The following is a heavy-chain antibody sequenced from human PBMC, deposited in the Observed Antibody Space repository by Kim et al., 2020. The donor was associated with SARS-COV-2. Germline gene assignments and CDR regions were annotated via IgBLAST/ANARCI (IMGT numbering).Heavy chain of an antibody. CDR1: GYTFTSYG. V-gene: IGHV1-18*01. Sequence: ASVKVSCKASGYTFTSYGISWVRQAPGQGLEWMGWISAYNGNTNYAQKLQGRVTMTTDTSTSTAYMELRSLRSDDTAVYYCARDARVFYDILTGYSDAFDIWGQGTMVTVSS. D-gene: IGHD3-9*01. J-gene: IGHJ3*02. CDR3: ARDARVFYDILTGYSDAFDI. CDR2: ISAYNGNT.